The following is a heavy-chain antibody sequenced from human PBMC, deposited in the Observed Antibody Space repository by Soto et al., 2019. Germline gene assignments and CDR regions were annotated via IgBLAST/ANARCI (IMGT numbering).Heavy chain of an antibody. CDR1: GGSISSFNYF. CDR2: LYYSGNT. V-gene: IGHV4-39*01. CDR3: PRGGGSTFNWFDP. Sequence: QLQLQESGPGLVKPSETLSLTCTVSGGSISSFNYFWGWIRQPPGKGLEWIGSLYYSGNTYYNPSLQSRVTISVDTSKKQCTLTLRSVTAADTAVYYCPRGGGSTFNWFDPWGQGTLVTVSP. J-gene: IGHJ5*02. D-gene: IGHD2-15*01.